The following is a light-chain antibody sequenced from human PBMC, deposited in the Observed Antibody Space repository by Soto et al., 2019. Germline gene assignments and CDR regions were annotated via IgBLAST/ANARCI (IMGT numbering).Light chain of an antibody. V-gene: IGKV3-11*01. J-gene: IGKJ5*01. CDR1: QSVTNY. CDR2: ETI. Sequence: EIVLTQSPATLSLSPGERATLSCRASQSVTNYLAWYKQKAGQAPRLLIYETIHRATGIPARFSGSGSGTDFTLTIISLEPEDFAVYYCQHRSHWLITFGQGTRLEIK. CDR3: QHRSHWLIT.